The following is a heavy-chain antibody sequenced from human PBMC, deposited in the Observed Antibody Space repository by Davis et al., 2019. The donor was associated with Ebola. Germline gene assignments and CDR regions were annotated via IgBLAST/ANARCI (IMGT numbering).Heavy chain of an antibody. J-gene: IGHJ4*02. CDR3: VRDGGDGFSSGWYFDY. Sequence: AGSLSLSCAASGFTFNDFALHWVRQAPGKGLEWVAIISNDDTSKFYADSVKGRFTISRDNSQNALYLQMNRLTNEDTAVYYCVRDGGDGFSSGWYFDYWGQGILVTVSS. D-gene: IGHD6-19*01. CDR2: ISNDDTSK. V-gene: IGHV3-30-3*01. CDR1: GFTFNDFA.